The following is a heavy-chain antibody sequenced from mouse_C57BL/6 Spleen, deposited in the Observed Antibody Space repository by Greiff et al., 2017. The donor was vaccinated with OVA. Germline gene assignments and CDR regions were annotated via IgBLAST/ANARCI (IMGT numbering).Heavy chain of an antibody. D-gene: IGHD2-4*01. CDR1: GFTFSSYA. V-gene: IGHV5-9-1*02. J-gene: IGHJ1*03. Sequence: EVKLVESGEGLVKPGGSLKLSCAASGFTFSSYAMSWVRQTPEKRLEWVAYISSGGDYIYYADTVKGRFTISRDNARNTLYLQMSSLKSEDTAMYYCTRDRDMITTRGYFDVWGTGTTVTVSS. CDR3: TRDRDMITTRGYFDV. CDR2: ISSGGDYI.